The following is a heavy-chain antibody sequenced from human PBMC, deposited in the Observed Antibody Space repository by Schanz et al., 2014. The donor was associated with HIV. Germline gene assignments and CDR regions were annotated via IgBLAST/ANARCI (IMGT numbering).Heavy chain of an antibody. CDR3: RGYRFYYGVDF. J-gene: IGHJ6*02. Sequence: EVQMVESGGGLVQPGGSLRLSCAASGFNFNNYAMTWVRQTPGKGLEWVARSRVKSDSYATEYAASVTGRFTISRDDSKNSVYLQMNSLNIEDTAVYYCRGYRFYYGVDFWGQGTTVTVS. CDR1: GFNFNNYA. D-gene: IGHD5-18*01. V-gene: IGHV3-72*01. CDR2: SRVKSDSYAT.